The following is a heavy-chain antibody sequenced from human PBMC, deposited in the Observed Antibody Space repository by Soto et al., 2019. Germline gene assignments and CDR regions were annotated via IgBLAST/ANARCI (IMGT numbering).Heavy chain of an antibody. CDR1: GFTFSSYS. CDR3: ARVFPGTTFGMDV. CDR2: ISSSSSYI. Sequence: PGGSLRLSCAASGFTFSSYSMNWVRQAPGKGLEWVSSISSSSSYIYYADLVKGRFTISRDNAKNSLYLQMNSLRAEDTAVYYCARVFPGTTFGMDVWGQGTTVTVSS. J-gene: IGHJ6*02. V-gene: IGHV3-21*01. D-gene: IGHD1-7*01.